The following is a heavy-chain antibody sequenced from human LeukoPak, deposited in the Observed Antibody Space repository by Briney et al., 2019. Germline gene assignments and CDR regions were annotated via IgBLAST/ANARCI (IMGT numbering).Heavy chain of an antibody. CDR1: GGSISSYY. D-gene: IGHD6-19*01. CDR2: IYYSGST. Sequence: SETLSLTCTVSGGSISSYYWSWIRQPPGKGLEWIGYIYYSGSTNYNPSLKSRVTISVDTSKNQFSLKLSSVTAADTAVYYCASYSSGWYFDPWGQGTLVTVSS. J-gene: IGHJ5*02. CDR3: ASYSSGWYFDP. V-gene: IGHV4-59*01.